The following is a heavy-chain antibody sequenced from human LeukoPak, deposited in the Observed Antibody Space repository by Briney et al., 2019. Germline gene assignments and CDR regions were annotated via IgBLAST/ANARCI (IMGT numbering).Heavy chain of an antibody. V-gene: IGHV4-39*01. D-gene: IGHD3-22*01. CDR2: IYYTGST. J-gene: IGHJ4*02. Sequence: PSETLSLTCTVSGGSISSGTYYWGWIRQPPGEGLEWIGSIYYTGSTYYSPSLKSRVTISVDTSKNQFSLKLSSVTAADTAVYYCARASGVSMIVVVSSYFDYWGQGTLVTVSS. CDR3: ARASGVSMIVVVSSYFDY. CDR1: GGSISSGTYY.